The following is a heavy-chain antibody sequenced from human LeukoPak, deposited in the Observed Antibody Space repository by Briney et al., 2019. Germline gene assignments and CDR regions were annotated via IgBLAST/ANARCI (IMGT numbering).Heavy chain of an antibody. D-gene: IGHD3-16*01. J-gene: IGHJ3*02. CDR2: INHSGST. V-gene: IGHV4-34*01. Sequence: SETLSLTCAVYGGSFSGYYWSWIRQPPGKGLEWIGEINHSGSTNYNPSLKSRVTISVDTSKNQFSLKLSSVTAADTAVYYRARLRVIFWGFDIWGQGTMVTVSS. CDR1: GGSFSGYY. CDR3: ARLRVIFWGFDI.